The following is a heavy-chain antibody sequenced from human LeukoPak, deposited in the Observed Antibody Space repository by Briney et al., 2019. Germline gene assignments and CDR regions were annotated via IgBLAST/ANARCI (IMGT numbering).Heavy chain of an antibody. Sequence: PGASLRLSCAASGFNFNIYGMSWVRQAPGKGLEWVGYRGSGGSAYYADSVKGRFTVSRDNSKNTLYLQMDSLRAEDTAIYYCAKLRGPGYSHYYFDYWGQGTLVTVSS. D-gene: IGHD4-11*01. V-gene: IGHV3-23*01. J-gene: IGHJ4*02. CDR3: AKLRGPGYSHYYFDY. CDR1: GFNFNIYG. CDR2: YRGSGGSA.